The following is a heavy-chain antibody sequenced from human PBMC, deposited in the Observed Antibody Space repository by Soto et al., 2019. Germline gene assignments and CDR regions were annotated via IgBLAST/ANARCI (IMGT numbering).Heavy chain of an antibody. CDR3: ARGPSADKIDY. CDR2: TYNSGTT. D-gene: IGHD3-3*01. Sequence: QVQLQESGPGLVEPSQTLSLTCTVSGDSISSGYFWSWIRQSPGKGLEWIGHTYNSGTTYNNPSLGSRGTISIATSRNQFSLRLTSVTAADTAVYYCARGPSADKIDYWGQGTLVTVSS. J-gene: IGHJ4*02. V-gene: IGHV4-30-4*01. CDR1: GDSISSGYF.